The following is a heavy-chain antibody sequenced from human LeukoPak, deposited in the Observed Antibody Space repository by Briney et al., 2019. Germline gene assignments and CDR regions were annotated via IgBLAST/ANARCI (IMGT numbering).Heavy chain of an antibody. CDR2: INPSGGST. V-gene: IGHV1-46*01. CDR1: GYSFTSFY. D-gene: IGHD5-12*01. CDR3: ARDREEEYSGHEGY. Sequence: GASVKVSCKASGYSFTSFYMHWVRQAPGQGLEWMGIINPSGGSTSYAQKFQGRVTMTRDTSTSTVYMDLSSLRSEDTAVYYCARDREEEYSGHEGYWGQGTLVTVSS. J-gene: IGHJ4*02.